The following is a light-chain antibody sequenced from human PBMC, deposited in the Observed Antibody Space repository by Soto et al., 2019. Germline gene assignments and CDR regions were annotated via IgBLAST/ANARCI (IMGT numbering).Light chain of an antibody. CDR2: EVS. CDR3: FSFTTDWTHV. Sequence: QSVVTQPASVSGSPGQSITISCTGSSSDIGAYNYVSWFQQYPGKAPELIISEVSNRPSGVSNRFSGSKSGTAASLTISGLQTEDEADYFCFSFTTDWTHVFGTGTKVTVL. V-gene: IGLV2-14*01. CDR1: SSDIGAYNY. J-gene: IGLJ1*01.